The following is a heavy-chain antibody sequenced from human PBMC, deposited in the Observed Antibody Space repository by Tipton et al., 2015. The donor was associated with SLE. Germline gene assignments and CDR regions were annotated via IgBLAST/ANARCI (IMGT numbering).Heavy chain of an antibody. V-gene: IGHV4-59*01. CDR2: ISYSGST. CDR3: ARGGDGSGYYYDYYYYYMDV. J-gene: IGHJ6*03. D-gene: IGHD3-22*01. Sequence: LSLTCTVSGGSISGYSWNWIRQPPGKGLEWIGYISYSGSTNYNPSLKSRVTISVDTSKNQLSLKLSSVTAADTAVYYCARGGDGSGYYYDYYYYYMDVWGKGTTVTVSS. CDR1: GGSISGYS.